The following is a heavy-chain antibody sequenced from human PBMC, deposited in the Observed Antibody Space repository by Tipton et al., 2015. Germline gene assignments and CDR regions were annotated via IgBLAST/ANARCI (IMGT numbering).Heavy chain of an antibody. CDR1: GGSISSGGYY. Sequence: TLSLTCTVSGGSISSGGYYWSWIRQHPGKGLEWIGSIYHRGDTNYNPSLKSRVTISLDTSKNQFSLKLNSVTAADTAVYYCARGLLLWFGMTDYWGQGTLVTVSS. D-gene: IGHD3-10*01. CDR2: IYHRGDT. CDR3: ARGLLLWFGMTDY. J-gene: IGHJ4*02. V-gene: IGHV4-39*07.